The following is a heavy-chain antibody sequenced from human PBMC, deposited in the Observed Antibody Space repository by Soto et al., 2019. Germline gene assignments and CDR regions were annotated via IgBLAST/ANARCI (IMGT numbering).Heavy chain of an antibody. CDR2: IYYSGNT. V-gene: IGHV4-39*01. CDR1: GGSISSGAYY. CDR3: ARTGDDSGFSLDY. J-gene: IGHJ4*01. Sequence: SETLSLTCTVSGGSISSGAYYWGWILQPPVETLEWIGSIYYSGNTYYNPSLKSRVVIFVDTSRNQFSLNMSSVTAADTALYYCARTGDDSGFSLDYWGQEPWSPSPQ. D-gene: IGHD3-22*01.